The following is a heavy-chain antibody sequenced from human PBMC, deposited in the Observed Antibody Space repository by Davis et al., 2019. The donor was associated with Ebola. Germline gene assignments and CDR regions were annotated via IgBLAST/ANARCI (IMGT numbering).Heavy chain of an antibody. CDR3: ARGEDIVVVPAAMTGNWFDP. D-gene: IGHD2-2*01. CDR2: INHSGST. V-gene: IGHV4-34*01. J-gene: IGHJ5*02. CDR1: GGSSSGYY. Sequence: SETLSLTCAVYGGSSSGYYWSWIRQPPGKGLEWIGEINHSGSTNYNPSLKSRVTISVDTSKNQFSLKLTSVTAADTAVYYCARGEDIVVVPAAMTGNWFDPWGQGTLVTVSS.